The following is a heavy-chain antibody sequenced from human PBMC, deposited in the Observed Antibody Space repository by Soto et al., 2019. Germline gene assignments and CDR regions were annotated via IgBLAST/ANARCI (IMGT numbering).Heavy chain of an antibody. Sequence: GGSLRLSCAASGFTFSTYGMHWVRQAPGKGLEWVAIIWYDGSNKYYADSVKGRFTISRDNSKNTLYLQMNSLRAEDTAVYYCARSNIDMTWDLGWYFDYWGQGTLVTVSS. CDR1: GFTFSTYG. J-gene: IGHJ4*02. D-gene: IGHD1-26*01. CDR2: IWYDGSNK. CDR3: ARSNIDMTWDLGWYFDY. V-gene: IGHV3-33*01.